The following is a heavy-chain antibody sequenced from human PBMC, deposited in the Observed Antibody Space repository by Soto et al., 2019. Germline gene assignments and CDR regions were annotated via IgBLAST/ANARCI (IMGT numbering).Heavy chain of an antibody. Sequence: QVQLVESGGGVVQPGRSLRLSCAASGFTCSSYAMHWVRQAPGKGLEWVAVISYDGSKKYYADSVKGRFTISRDNSNNTLYLQMNTLRADDTAVYYCPRGYYNSVRGYYFAYWGQGTLVTVSS. D-gene: IGHD3-22*01. CDR3: PRGYYNSVRGYYFAY. CDR2: ISYDGSKK. CDR1: GFTCSSYA. J-gene: IGHJ4*02. V-gene: IGHV3-30-3*01.